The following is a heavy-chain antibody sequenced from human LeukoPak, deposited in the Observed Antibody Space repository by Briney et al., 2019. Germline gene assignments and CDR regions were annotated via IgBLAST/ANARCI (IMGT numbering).Heavy chain of an antibody. CDR1: GYTFIDYA. D-gene: IGHD4-23*01. CDR3: ARGAYGGSSAMDY. V-gene: IGHV1-18*01. CDR2: ISTYNADT. J-gene: IGHJ4*02. Sequence: GASVKVSCKASGYTFIDYAMTWVRQAPGQGLQWMGWISTYNADTIYAQNLQGRVTMTTDTSTSTAYMEVRSLRSDDTAVYFCARGAYGGSSAMDYWGQGTLVTVSS.